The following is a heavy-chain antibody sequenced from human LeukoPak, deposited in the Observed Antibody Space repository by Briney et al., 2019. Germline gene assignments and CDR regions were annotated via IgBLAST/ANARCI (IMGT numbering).Heavy chain of an antibody. CDR1: GYSISSGYY. CDR3: ARGRYFDWTPDWFDP. V-gene: IGHV4-38-2*02. CDR2: VYHSGST. Sequence: SETLSLTCTVSGYSISSGYYWGWIRQPPGKGPEWIGYVYHSGSTKHNPSLKSRVTISVDTSNNQFSLKLTSVTAADTAVYYCARGRYFDWTPDWFDPWGQGTLVTVSS. D-gene: IGHD3-9*01. J-gene: IGHJ5*02.